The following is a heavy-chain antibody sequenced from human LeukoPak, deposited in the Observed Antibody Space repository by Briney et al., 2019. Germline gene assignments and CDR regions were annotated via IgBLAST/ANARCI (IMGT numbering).Heavy chain of an antibody. CDR3: ARHGRFYDAFDI. Sequence: GASVKVSCTASGYTFTAYYMHWVRQAPGQGLEWMGWINPNSGGTNYAQKFQGRVTMTRDTSISTTYQDLSRLRSDDTAVYYCARHGRFYDAFDIWGQGAMVTVSS. CDR2: INPNSGGT. J-gene: IGHJ3*02. D-gene: IGHD3-3*01. V-gene: IGHV1-2*02. CDR1: GYTFTAYY.